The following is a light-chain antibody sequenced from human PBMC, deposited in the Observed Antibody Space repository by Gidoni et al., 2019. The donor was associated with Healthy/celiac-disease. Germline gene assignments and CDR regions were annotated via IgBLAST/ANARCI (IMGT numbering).Light chain of an antibody. V-gene: IGKV1-5*03. J-gene: IGKJ1*01. CDR2: KAS. Sequence: DIHMTQSPSIRPASVGDRVTITCRASQSISSWLAWYQQKPGKAPKLLIYKASSLESGVPSRFSGSGSGTEFTLTISSLQPDDVATYYCQQYNSYPWTFGQGTKVEIK. CDR1: QSISSW. CDR3: QQYNSYPWT.